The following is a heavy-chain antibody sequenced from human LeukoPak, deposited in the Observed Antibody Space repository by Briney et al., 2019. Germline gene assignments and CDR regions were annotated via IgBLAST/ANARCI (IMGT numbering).Heavy chain of an antibody. CDR3: AKRGVVIRVILVGFHKEANYFDS. CDR2: ISSSGSTI. J-gene: IGHJ4*02. D-gene: IGHD3-22*01. V-gene: IGHV3-48*03. Sequence: GGSLRLSCAASGFTFSSYEMNWVRQAPGKGLEWVSYISSSGSTIYYADSVKGRFTISRDNAKNSLYLQMNSLRAEDTAVYFCAKRGVVIRVILVGFHKEANYFDSWGQGALVTVSS. CDR1: GFTFSSYE.